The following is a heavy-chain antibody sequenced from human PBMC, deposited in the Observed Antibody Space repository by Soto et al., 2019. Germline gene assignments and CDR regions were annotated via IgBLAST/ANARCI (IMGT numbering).Heavy chain of an antibody. CDR3: AKDGDSSGYYSNYFDY. J-gene: IGHJ4*02. CDR1: GFTFDDYT. D-gene: IGHD3-22*01. Sequence: GGSLRLSCAASGFTFDDYTMHWVRQAPGKGLEWVSLISWDGGSTYYADSVKGRFTISRDNSKNSLYLQMNSLRTEDTALYYCAKDGDSSGYYSNYFDYWGQGTLVTVSS. V-gene: IGHV3-43*01. CDR2: ISWDGGST.